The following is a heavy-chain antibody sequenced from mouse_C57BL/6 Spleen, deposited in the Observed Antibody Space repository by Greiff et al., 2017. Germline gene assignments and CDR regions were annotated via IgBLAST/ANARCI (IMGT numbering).Heavy chain of an antibody. V-gene: IGHV1-7*01. CDR1: GYTFTSYW. J-gene: IGHJ1*03. CDR2: INPSSGYT. D-gene: IGHD1-1*01. Sequence: QVQLQQSGAELAKPGASVKLSCKASGYTFTSYWMHWVKQRPGQGLEWIGYINPSSGYTKYNQKFKDKATLTADKSSSTAYMQLSSLTSEDSAVYYCARAKITTDGYFDVWGTGTTVTVSS. CDR3: ARAKITTDGYFDV.